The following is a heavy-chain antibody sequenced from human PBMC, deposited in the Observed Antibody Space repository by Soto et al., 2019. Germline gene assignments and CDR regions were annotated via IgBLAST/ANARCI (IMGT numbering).Heavy chain of an antibody. Sequence: GGSLRLSCAASGFTFSGSSMHWVRQASGKGLEWVGRIRGKTDTYATAYAAPVRGRFTISRDDSKNTAYLQMNSLKTEDAAVYFCTKRIGAYAMDVWGQGTTVTVSS. CDR2: IRGKTDTYAT. J-gene: IGHJ6*02. CDR3: TKRIGAYAMDV. CDR1: GFTFSGSS. D-gene: IGHD6-13*01. V-gene: IGHV3-73*01.